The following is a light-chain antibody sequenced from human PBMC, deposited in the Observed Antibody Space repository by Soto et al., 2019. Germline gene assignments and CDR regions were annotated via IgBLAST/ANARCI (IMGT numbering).Light chain of an antibody. J-gene: IGKJ1*01. V-gene: IGKV3-11*01. CDR3: RQRSNWPRWT. CDR2: DAS. Sequence: EIVLTQSPATLSLSPGERATLSCRASQSVSSYLAWYQQKPGQAPRLLIYDASNRATGIPARFSGSGSGTDFTLTISSLEPEDFAVYYCRQRSNWPRWTFGQGTKVDIK. CDR1: QSVSSY.